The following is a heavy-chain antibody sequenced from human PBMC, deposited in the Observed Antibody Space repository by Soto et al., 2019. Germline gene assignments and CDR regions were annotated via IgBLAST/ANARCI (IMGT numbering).Heavy chain of an antibody. J-gene: IGHJ3*02. D-gene: IGHD2-21*01. CDR1: GYTFSTYW. V-gene: IGHV5-51*01. CDR2: IYPGDSDT. CDR3: ARRAYFYSGGGPLAEDAFDI. Sequence: PGESLKISCQGSGYTFSTYWIGWVRQMPGKGLEWMGIIYPGDSDTRYSPSFQGQVTISADKSITTAYLQWSSLKASDTAMYYCARRAYFYSGGGPLAEDAFDIWGQGTMVTVSS.